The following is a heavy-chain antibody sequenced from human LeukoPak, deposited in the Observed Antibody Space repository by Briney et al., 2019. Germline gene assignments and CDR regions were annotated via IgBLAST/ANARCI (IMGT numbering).Heavy chain of an antibody. J-gene: IGHJ5*02. CDR3: ARDLWGGYYRWFDP. D-gene: IGHD3-3*01. CDR2: IYHSGST. CDR1: GGSISSSNW. V-gene: IGHV4-4*02. Sequence: PSGTLSLTCAVSGGSISSSNWWSWVRQPPGKGLEWIGEIYHSGSTNYNPSLKSRVTISVDTSKNQFSLKLSSVTAADTAVYYCARDLWGGYYRWFDPWGQGTLVTVSS.